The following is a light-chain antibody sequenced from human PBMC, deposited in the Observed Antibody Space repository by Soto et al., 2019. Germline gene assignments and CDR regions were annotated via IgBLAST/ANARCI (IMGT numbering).Light chain of an antibody. V-gene: IGKV3-11*01. CDR2: DAS. CDR1: QSVSSY. CDR3: QQLSNWPPGP. Sequence: EIVLTQSPATLSLSPGERATLSCRASQSVSSYLAWYQQKPGQAPRLLIYDASNRATDIPARFSGSGSGTDFTLTISSLEPEDLAVYYCQQLSNWPPGPFGQGTRLEIK. J-gene: IGKJ5*01.